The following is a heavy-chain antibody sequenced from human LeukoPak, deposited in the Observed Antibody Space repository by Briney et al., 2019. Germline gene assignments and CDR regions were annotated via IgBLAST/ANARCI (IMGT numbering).Heavy chain of an antibody. V-gene: IGHV3-23*01. CDR2: ISGSGGST. J-gene: IGHJ4*02. D-gene: IGHD2-15*01. Sequence: GGSLRLSCAASGFTFSSYAMSWVRQAPGKGLEWVSAISGSGGSTYYADSVKGRFTISRDNSKNTLYLQMNSLRAEDTALYYCARAAKGLAPRLCYYFDYWGQGTLVTVSS. CDR3: ARAAKGLAPRLCYYFDY. CDR1: GFTFSSYA.